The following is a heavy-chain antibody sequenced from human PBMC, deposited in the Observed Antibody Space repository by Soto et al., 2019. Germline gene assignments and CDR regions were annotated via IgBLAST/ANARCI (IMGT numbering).Heavy chain of an antibody. J-gene: IGHJ4*02. CDR3: TRYDSSSYSFDY. V-gene: IGHV3-48*01. CDR1: GFTFSSYS. Sequence: PGGSLRLSCAASGFTFSSYSMNWVRQAPGKGLEWVSYISSSSSTRDYGDSVKGRFTMSRDNAKNSLYLQMNSLRVEDTAVYYCTRYDSSSYSFDYWGQGTLVTVSS. D-gene: IGHD3-22*01. CDR2: ISSSSSTR.